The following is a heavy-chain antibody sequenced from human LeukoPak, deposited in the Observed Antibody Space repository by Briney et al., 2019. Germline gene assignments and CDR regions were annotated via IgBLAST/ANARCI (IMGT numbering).Heavy chain of an antibody. Sequence: GRSLRLSCAASGFTFSSYGMHWVRQAPGKGLEWVAVISYDGSNKYYADSVKGRFTISRDNSKNTLYLQMNSLRAEDTAVYYCAKDRVMAAAGPLTYYYYYYGMDVWGQGTTVTVSS. J-gene: IGHJ6*02. D-gene: IGHD6-13*01. CDR1: GFTFSSYG. V-gene: IGHV3-30*18. CDR2: ISYDGSNK. CDR3: AKDRVMAAAGPLTYYYYYYGMDV.